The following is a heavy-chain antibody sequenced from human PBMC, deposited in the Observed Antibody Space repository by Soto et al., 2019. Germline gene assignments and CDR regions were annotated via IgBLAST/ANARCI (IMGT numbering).Heavy chain of an antibody. CDR1: GGTFSSYV. J-gene: IGHJ6*02. Sequence: QVLLVQSGAELQKPGSSVKVSCKASGGTFSSYVTSWVRQAPGQGLEWLGGISPMFGTPNYAQKFQDRITITADESTSTSYMELSSLRSEDTAVYYCARDKSPLYFGSSYGMDVWGQGTTVTVSS. CDR2: ISPMFGTP. D-gene: IGHD3-10*01. V-gene: IGHV1-69*01. CDR3: ARDKSPLYFGSSYGMDV.